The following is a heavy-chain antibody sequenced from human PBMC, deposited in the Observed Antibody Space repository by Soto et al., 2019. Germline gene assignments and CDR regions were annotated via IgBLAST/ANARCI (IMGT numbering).Heavy chain of an antibody. CDR2: ISAVGNT. D-gene: IGHD3-3*01. J-gene: IGHJ4*02. Sequence: EVQLVASGGGLVQPGGSLRLSCAASGFIVSSIYMTWVRQAPGKGLEWVSIISAVGNTYYADSVKGRFTISSDSSKNTLYPQMTSLRAEDTAVYHCARDTLGGDYDFWRGGQGALVTVSS. CDR1: GFIVSSIY. CDR3: ARDTLGGDYDFWR. V-gene: IGHV3-66*01.